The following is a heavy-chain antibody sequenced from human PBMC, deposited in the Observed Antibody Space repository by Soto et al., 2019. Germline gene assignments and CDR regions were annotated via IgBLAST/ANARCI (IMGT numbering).Heavy chain of an antibody. CDR1: GYTFTGYY. CDR2: INPNSGGT. D-gene: IGHD5-12*01. Sequence: GASVKVSCKASGYTFTGYYMHWVRQAPGQGLEWMGWINPNSGGTNYAQKFQGWVTMTRDTSISTAYMELSRLRSDDTAVYYCARGPLIVATKNYYYYGMDVWGQGTTVTVSS. J-gene: IGHJ6*02. CDR3: ARGPLIVATKNYYYYGMDV. V-gene: IGHV1-2*04.